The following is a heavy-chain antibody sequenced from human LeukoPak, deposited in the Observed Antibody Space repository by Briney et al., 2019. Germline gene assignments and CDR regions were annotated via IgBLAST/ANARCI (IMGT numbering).Heavy chain of an antibody. CDR1: GFTFSSNC. D-gene: IGHD4-17*01. CDR2: ICADVRRT. Sequence: GGSLRLSCAASGFTFSSNCMHWVRQAPGKALVGVSRICADVRRTGYADSVEGRFITAKDSAKSTLHLQMNRLSAEDSALYSCVRDPGGDTRDWYFDLWGRGTLVVVSS. V-gene: IGHV3-74*01. J-gene: IGHJ2*01. CDR3: VRDPGGDTRDWYFDL.